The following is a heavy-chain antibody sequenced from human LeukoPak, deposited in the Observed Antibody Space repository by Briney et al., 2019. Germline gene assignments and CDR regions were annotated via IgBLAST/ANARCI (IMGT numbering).Heavy chain of an antibody. CDR1: GGSISSYY. CDR2: IYYSGST. D-gene: IGHD6-19*01. J-gene: IGHJ4*02. CDR3: ARSRGVAGSVFDY. V-gene: IGHV4-59*08. Sequence: PSETLSLTCTVSGGSISSYYWSWIRQPPGKGLEWIGYIYYSGSTNYNPSLKSRVTISVDTSKNQFSLKLSSVTAADTAVYYCARSRGVAGSVFDYWGQRTLVTVSS.